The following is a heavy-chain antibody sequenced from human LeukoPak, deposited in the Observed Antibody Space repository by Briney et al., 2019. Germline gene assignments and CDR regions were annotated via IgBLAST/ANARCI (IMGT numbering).Heavy chain of an antibody. CDR3: ARDGLGYSYGDYYYYMDV. J-gene: IGHJ6*03. D-gene: IGHD5-18*01. Sequence: ASVKVSCKASGYTFTSYYMHWVRQAPGQGLEWMGIINPSGGSTSYAQKFQGRVTMTRDMSTSTVYMELSSLRSEDTAVYYCARDGLGYSYGDYYYYMDVWGKGTTVTVSS. CDR1: GYTFTSYY. CDR2: INPSGGST. V-gene: IGHV1-46*01.